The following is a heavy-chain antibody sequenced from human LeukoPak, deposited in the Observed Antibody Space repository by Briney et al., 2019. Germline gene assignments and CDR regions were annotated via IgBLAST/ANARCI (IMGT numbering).Heavy chain of an antibody. CDR3: ATVAPGDY. Sequence: ASVKVSCKVSGYTLTELSMHWVRQAPGKGLEWMGGFDPEDGETIYAQKFQGRVTMTGDTSTDTAYMELSSLRSEDTAVYYCATVAPGDYWGQGTLVTVSS. CDR1: GYTLTELS. J-gene: IGHJ4*02. D-gene: IGHD1-14*01. V-gene: IGHV1-24*01. CDR2: FDPEDGET.